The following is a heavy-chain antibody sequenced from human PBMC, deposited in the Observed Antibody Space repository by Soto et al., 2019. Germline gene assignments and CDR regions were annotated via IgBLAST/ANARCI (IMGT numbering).Heavy chain of an antibody. CDR3: AKEGSSRGGAFDI. J-gene: IGHJ3*02. Sequence: GGSLRLSCAAFGFTFSSYGMSWVRQAPGKGLEWVSAISGSGGSTYYADSVKGRFTISRDNSKNTLYLQMNSLRAEDTAVYYCAKEGSSRGGAFDIWGQGTMVTVSS. V-gene: IGHV3-23*01. CDR1: GFTFSSYG. CDR2: ISGSGGST. D-gene: IGHD6-13*01.